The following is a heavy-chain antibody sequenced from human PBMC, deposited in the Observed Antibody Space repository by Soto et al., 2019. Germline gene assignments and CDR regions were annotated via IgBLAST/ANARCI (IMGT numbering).Heavy chain of an antibody. CDR2: IRSKAYGGTT. Sequence: PGGSLRLSCTASGFTFGDYAMSWFRQAPGKGLEWVGFIRSKAYGGTTEYAASVKGRFTISRDDSKSIAYLQMNSLKTEDTAVYYCTNDQDLEHSSGRFTWGQGTLVTVSS. CDR3: TNDQDLEHSSGRFT. CDR1: GFTFGDYA. D-gene: IGHD6-19*01. J-gene: IGHJ5*02. V-gene: IGHV3-49*03.